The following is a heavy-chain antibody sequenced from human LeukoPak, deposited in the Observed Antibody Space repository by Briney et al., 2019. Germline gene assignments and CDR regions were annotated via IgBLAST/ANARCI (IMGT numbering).Heavy chain of an antibody. Sequence: GESLNISWNCSGYIFTCYLIGLVRPMPGKGLELIWIIYPGDYDTRYSSSFQGQVTISADKSISTAYLQWSSLKASDTAMYYCARPIVGATSFGAFDIWGQGTMVTVSS. CDR3: ARPIVGATSFGAFDI. CDR1: GYIFTCYL. V-gene: IGHV5-51*01. CDR2: IYPGDYDT. J-gene: IGHJ3*02. D-gene: IGHD1-26*01.